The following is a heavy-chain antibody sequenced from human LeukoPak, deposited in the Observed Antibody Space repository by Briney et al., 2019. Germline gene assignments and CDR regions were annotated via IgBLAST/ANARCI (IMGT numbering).Heavy chain of an antibody. V-gene: IGHV1-2*06. CDR2: INPNSGGT. CDR3: ARSLRFSYYYYYGMDV. J-gene: IGHJ6*02. Sequence: ASVKVSCKASGYTFTGYYMHWVRQAPGQGLEWMGRINPNSGGTNYAQKFQGRVTMTRDTSISTAYMELSSLRSEDTAVYYCARSLRFSYYYYYGMDVWGQGTTVTVSS. D-gene: IGHD3-3*01. CDR1: GYTFTGYY.